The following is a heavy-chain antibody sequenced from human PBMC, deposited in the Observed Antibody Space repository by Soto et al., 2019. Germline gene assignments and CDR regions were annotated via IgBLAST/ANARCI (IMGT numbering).Heavy chain of an antibody. CDR1: GFTFNNHA. J-gene: IGHJ4*02. CDR3: AKDGGIWFGELYFDY. CDR2: FSGSGGST. V-gene: IGHV3-23*01. D-gene: IGHD3-10*01. Sequence: GGSLRLSCAASGFTFNNHAMSWVRQAPGKGLEWVSVFSGSGGSTYYADSVKGRFTISRDNSKNTLYLQMNSLRAEDTAVYYCAKDGGIWFGELYFDYWGQGTLVTVSS.